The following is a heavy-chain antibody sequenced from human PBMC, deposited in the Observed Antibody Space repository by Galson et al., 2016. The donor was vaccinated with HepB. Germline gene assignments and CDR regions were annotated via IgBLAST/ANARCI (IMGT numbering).Heavy chain of an antibody. CDR3: ARADFIVVAPYRGGVEV. CDR1: GYTFDSYG. Sequence: QSGAEVKKPGASVKLSCKTSGYTFDSYGINWVRQAPGQVLEWMGWISAFKADTKYGQKFQGRVTMTTDTSTNTAYMELRSLTSDDTAVYYCARADFIVVAPYRGGVEVWGPGTTVTVSS. V-gene: IGHV1-18*01. CDR2: ISAFKADT. D-gene: IGHD2-2*01. J-gene: IGHJ6*02.